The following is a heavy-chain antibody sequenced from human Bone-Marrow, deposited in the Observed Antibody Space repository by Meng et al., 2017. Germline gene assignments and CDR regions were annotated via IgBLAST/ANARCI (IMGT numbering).Heavy chain of an antibody. CDR2: IRSKANSYAT. V-gene: IGHV3-73*01. Sequence: VELVGSGWGLFKPGGSLRLSCAASGFTFSDYYMSWIRQAPGKGMEWVGRIRSKANSYATAYAASVKGRFTISRDDSKNTAYLQMNSLKTEDTAVYYCTLTVTTQFDYWGQGTLVNVSS. CDR1: GFTFSDYY. J-gene: IGHJ4*02. D-gene: IGHD4-17*01. CDR3: TLTVTTQFDY.